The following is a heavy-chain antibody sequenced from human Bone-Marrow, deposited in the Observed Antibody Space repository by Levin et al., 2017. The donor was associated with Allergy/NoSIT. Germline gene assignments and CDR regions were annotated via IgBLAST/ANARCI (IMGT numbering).Heavy chain of an antibody. V-gene: IGHV5-51*01. J-gene: IGHJ4*02. CDR1: GYSFTSYW. CDR2: IYPGDSDT. D-gene: IGHD3-16*02. Sequence: RGESLKISCKGSGYSFTSYWIGWVRQMPGKGLEWMGIIYPGDSDTRYSPSFQGQVTISADKSISTAYLQWSSLKASDTAMYYCARPSDYIWGSYRSGHYFDYWGQGTLVTVSS. CDR3: ARPSDYIWGSYRSGHYFDY.